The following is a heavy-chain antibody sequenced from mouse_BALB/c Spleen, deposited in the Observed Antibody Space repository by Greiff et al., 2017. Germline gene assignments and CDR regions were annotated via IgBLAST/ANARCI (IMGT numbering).Heavy chain of an antibody. D-gene: IGHD2-1*01. V-gene: IGHV1-69*02. CDR1: GYTFTSYW. CDR2: IYPSDSYT. Sequence: QVQLQQPGAELVRPGASVKLSCKASGYTFTSYWINWVKQRPGQGLEWIGNIYPSDSYTNYNQKFKDKATLTVDKSSSTAYMQLSSPTSEDSAVYYCTRGFYGSPYAMDYWGQGTSVTVSS. CDR3: TRGFYGSPYAMDY. J-gene: IGHJ4*01.